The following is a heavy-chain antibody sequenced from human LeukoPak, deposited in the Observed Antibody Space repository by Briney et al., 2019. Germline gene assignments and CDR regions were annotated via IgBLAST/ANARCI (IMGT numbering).Heavy chain of an antibody. V-gene: IGHV3-33*01. CDR1: GFTFSSYG. CDR2: IWYDGSNK. J-gene: IGHJ6*04. CDR3: ARDRGMVRGVRFYYYYGMDV. Sequence: GGSLRLSCAASGFTFSSYGMHWVRQAPGKGLEWVAVIWYDGSNKYYADSVKGRFTISRDNYKNTLYVQMNSLRAEDTAVYYCARDRGMVRGVRFYYYYGMDVWGKGTTVTVSS. D-gene: IGHD3-10*01.